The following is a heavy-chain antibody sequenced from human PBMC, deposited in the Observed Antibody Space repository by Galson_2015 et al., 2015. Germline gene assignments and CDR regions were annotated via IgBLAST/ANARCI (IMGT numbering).Heavy chain of an antibody. Sequence: SLRLSCAASGFTFSSYSMNWVRQAPGKGLEWVSSISSSSSYIYYADSVKGRFTISRDNAKNSLYLQMNSLRAEDTAVYYCASTHDYYDSSGNDYWGQGTLVTVSS. V-gene: IGHV3-21*01. CDR3: ASTHDYYDSSGNDY. CDR2: ISSSSSYI. D-gene: IGHD3-22*01. CDR1: GFTFSSYS. J-gene: IGHJ4*02.